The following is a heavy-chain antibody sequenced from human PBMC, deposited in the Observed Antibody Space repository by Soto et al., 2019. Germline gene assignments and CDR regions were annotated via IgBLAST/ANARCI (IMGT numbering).Heavy chain of an antibody. D-gene: IGHD6-6*01. CDR1: GFTFDDYT. CDR3: AKDIEGSSSSLGDYGYYYYGMDV. V-gene: IGHV3-43*01. CDR2: ISWDGGST. Sequence: VQLVESGGVVVQPGGSLRLSSAASGFTFDDYTMHWVRQAPGKGLEWVSLISWDGGSTYYADSVKGRFTISRDNSKNSLYLQMNSLRTEDTALYYCAKDIEGSSSSLGDYGYYYYGMDVWGQGTTVTVSS. J-gene: IGHJ6*02.